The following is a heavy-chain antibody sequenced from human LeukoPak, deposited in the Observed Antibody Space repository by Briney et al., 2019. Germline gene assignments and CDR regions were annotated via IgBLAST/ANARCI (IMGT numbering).Heavy chain of an antibody. CDR3: TTDCGGDCYKWNG. CDR1: GFTFSNAW. Sequence: PGGSLRLSCAASGFTFSNAWMSWVRQAPGKGLEWVGRIKSKTDGGTTDYAAPVKGRFTISRDDSKNTLYLQMNSLKTEDTAVYYCTTDCGGDCYKWNGWGQGTLVTVSS. V-gene: IGHV3-15*01. J-gene: IGHJ4*02. D-gene: IGHD2-21*02. CDR2: IKSKTDGGTT.